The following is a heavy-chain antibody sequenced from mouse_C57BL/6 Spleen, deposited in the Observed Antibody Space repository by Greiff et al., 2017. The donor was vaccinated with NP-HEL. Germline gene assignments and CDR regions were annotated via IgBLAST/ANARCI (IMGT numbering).Heavy chain of an antibody. CDR3: ARNGNRYFDV. CDR1: GYTFTSYW. CDR2: IDPSDSYT. J-gene: IGHJ1*03. Sequence: QVQLQQSGAELVRPGTSVKLSCKASGYTFTSYWMHWVKQRPGQGLEWIGVIDPSDSYTNYNQKFKGKATLTVDTSSSTAYMQLSSLTSEDSAVYYCARNGNRYFDVWGTGTTVTVSS. D-gene: IGHD2-1*01. V-gene: IGHV1-59*01.